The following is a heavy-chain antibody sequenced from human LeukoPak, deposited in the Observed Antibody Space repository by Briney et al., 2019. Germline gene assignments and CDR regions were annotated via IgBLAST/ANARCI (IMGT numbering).Heavy chain of an antibody. J-gene: IGHJ4*02. D-gene: IGHD2-21*02. Sequence: GASVKVSCKASGGTFSSYAISWVRQAPGQGLEWMGRIIPIFGTANYAQKFQGRVTITTDESTSTAYMELSGLRSEDTAVYYCAREGQTATYPYRGQGTLVTVSS. V-gene: IGHV1-69*05. CDR3: AREGQTATYPY. CDR2: IIPIFGTA. CDR1: GGTFSSYA.